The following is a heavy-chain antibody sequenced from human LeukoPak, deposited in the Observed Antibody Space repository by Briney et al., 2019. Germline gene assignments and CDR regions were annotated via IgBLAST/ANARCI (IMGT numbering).Heavy chain of an antibody. V-gene: IGHV3-7*03. CDR2: IKQDGSES. CDR3: AREGPHYDILTGYSRPETFFDY. Sequence: PGGSLRLSCAASGFMFSNYWMSWVRQAPGKGLEWVANIKQDGSESRYVDSVKGRFTISRDNAKNSLYLQMNSLRAEDTAVYYCAREGPHYDILTGYSRPETFFDYWGQGTLVTVSS. D-gene: IGHD3-9*01. CDR1: GFMFSNYW. J-gene: IGHJ4*02.